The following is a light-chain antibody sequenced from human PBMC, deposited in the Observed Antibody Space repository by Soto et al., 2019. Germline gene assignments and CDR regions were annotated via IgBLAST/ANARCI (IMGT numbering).Light chain of an antibody. CDR3: NSYSSSSTLLFV. Sequence: QSALTQPASVSGSPGQSITMSCTGTSSDVGGYNYVSWYQQHPGKAPKLMIYDVSNRPSGVSNRFSGSKSGNTASLTISGLQAQDEDDYYYNSYSSSSTLLFVFGTGTKLTVL. CDR2: DVS. J-gene: IGLJ1*01. CDR1: SSDVGGYNY. V-gene: IGLV2-14*01.